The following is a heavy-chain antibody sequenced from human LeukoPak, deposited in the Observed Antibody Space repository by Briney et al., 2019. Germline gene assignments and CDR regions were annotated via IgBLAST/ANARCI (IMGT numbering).Heavy chain of an antibody. CDR2: IGGSGLST. D-gene: IGHD5-24*01. CDR1: GFTFSSYA. CDR3: AKRVTGSNLIDY. Sequence: PGGSLRLSCAASGFTFSSYAMSWVRQAPGTGLEWVSVIGGSGLSTYYADSVKGRFTISRDNSKNTLYLQMNSLRAEDSAVYYCAKRVTGSNLIDYWGQGTLVTVSS. V-gene: IGHV3-23*01. J-gene: IGHJ4*02.